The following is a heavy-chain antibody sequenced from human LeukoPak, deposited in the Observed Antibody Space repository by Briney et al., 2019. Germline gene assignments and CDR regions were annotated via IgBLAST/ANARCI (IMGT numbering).Heavy chain of an antibody. Sequence: SGGSLRLSCAASGFTFSSYWMHWVRQAPGKGLEWVSSISSSSSYIYYADSVKGRFTISRDNAKNSLYLQMNSLRAEDTAVYYCAREVYYDSSGYYYHWGQGTLVTVSS. CDR2: ISSSSSYI. CDR1: GFTFSSYW. V-gene: IGHV3-21*01. CDR3: AREVYYDSSGYYYH. D-gene: IGHD3-22*01. J-gene: IGHJ5*02.